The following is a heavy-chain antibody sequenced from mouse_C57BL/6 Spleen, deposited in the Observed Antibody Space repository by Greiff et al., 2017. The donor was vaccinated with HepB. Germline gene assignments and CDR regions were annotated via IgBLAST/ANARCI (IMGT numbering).Heavy chain of an antibody. CDR3: ARMIYYGNYIYYAMDY. J-gene: IGHJ4*01. V-gene: IGHV1-50*01. D-gene: IGHD2-1*01. CDR1: GYTFTSYW. Sequence: QVQLKQPGAELVKPGASVKLSCKASGYTFTSYWMQWVKQRPGQGLEWIGEIDPSDSYTNYNQKFKGKATLTVDTSSSTAYMQLSSLTSEDSAVYYCARMIYYGNYIYYAMDYWGQGTSVTVSS. CDR2: IDPSDSYT.